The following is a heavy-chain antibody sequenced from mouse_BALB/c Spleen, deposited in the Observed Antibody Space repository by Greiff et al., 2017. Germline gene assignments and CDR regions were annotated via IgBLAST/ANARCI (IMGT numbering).Heavy chain of an antibody. J-gene: IGHJ1*01. V-gene: IGHV2-2*02. D-gene: IGHD1-1*01. CDR1: GFSLTSYG. CDR3: ARNYHDYGSSDYWYFDD. Sequence: QVQLKESGPGLVQPSQSLSITCTVSGFSLTSYGVHWVRQSPGKGLEWLGVIWSGGSTDNYAAFITRLSICKDNSKSQVFFKMDSLQANDAAIYYCARNYHDYGSSDYWYFDDWGEGTTVTVSA. CDR2: IWSGGST.